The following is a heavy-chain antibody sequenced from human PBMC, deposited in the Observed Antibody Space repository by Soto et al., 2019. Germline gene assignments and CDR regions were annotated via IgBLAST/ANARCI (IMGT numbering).Heavy chain of an antibody. J-gene: IGHJ4*02. CDR2: ISYDGSNK. D-gene: IGHD1-26*01. CDR3: ARVLGATGTFDY. Sequence: QVQLVESGGGVVQPGRSLRLSCAASGFTFSSYAMHWVRQAPGKGLEWVAVISYDGSNKYYADSVKGRFTISRDNSKNTLYLKMNSLRAEDTAVYYCARVLGATGTFDYWGQGTLVTVSS. V-gene: IGHV3-30-3*01. CDR1: GFTFSSYA.